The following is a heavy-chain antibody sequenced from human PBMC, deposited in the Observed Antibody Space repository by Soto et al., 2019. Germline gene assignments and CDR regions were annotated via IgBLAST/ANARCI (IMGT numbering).Heavy chain of an antibody. CDR2: INHSGST. D-gene: IGHD6-13*01. CDR1: GGSFSGYY. J-gene: IGHJ3*02. Sequence: SETLSLTCAVYGGSFSGYYWSWIRQPPGKGLEWIGEINHSGSTNYNPSLKSRVTISVDTSKNQFSLKLSSVTAADTAVYYCARDSNSLNFAFDIWGQGTMVTVSS. V-gene: IGHV4-34*01. CDR3: ARDSNSLNFAFDI.